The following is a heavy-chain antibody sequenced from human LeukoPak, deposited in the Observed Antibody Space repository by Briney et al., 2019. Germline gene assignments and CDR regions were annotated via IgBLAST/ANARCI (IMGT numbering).Heavy chain of an antibody. CDR3: AKEAVNYYDSSGYFDDAFDI. CDR1: GFXFSSYG. Sequence: EGSLRLSCAASGFXFSSYGIHWVRQAPGKGLEWVAAISYDESNKYYADSVKGRFTISRDNSKNTLYLQMNSLRAEDTAVYYCAKEAVNYYDSSGYFDDAFDIWGQGTMVTVSS. V-gene: IGHV3-30*18. CDR2: ISYDESNK. J-gene: IGHJ3*02. D-gene: IGHD3-22*01.